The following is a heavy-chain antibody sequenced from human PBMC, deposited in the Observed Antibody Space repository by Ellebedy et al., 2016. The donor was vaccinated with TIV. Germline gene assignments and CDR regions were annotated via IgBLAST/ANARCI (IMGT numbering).Heavy chain of an antibody. CDR1: GFTFSSHA. CDR3: ARDSNTLTGYSFDY. CDR2: IGGSGSGT. Sequence: GESLKISCAASGFTFSSHAMSWVRQTPGKGLEWAAAIGGSGSGTYYADSVKGRFTISRDNSKDTLYLQMSSLRAEDTAVYYCARDSNTLTGYSFDYWGQGTLVTVSS. V-gene: IGHV3-23*01. J-gene: IGHJ4*02. D-gene: IGHD3-9*01.